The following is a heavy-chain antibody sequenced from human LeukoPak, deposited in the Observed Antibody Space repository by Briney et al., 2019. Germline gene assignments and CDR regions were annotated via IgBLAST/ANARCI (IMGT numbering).Heavy chain of an antibody. CDR2: VFSSGGNT. V-gene: IGHV3-23*01. D-gene: IGHD7-27*01. Sequence: GGSLRLSCAASGFNFSDFVMNWVRQAPGKGLEWVSAVFSSGGNTYYADSVKGRFTISRDNSKNTLFLQMNSLRAEDTAVYHCGSKTGRTGTYYWGQGTLVTVSS. J-gene: IGHJ4*02. CDR1: GFNFSDFV. CDR3: GSKTGRTGTYY.